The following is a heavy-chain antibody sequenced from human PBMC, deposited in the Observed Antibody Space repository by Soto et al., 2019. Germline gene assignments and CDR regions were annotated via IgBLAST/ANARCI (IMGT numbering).Heavy chain of an antibody. CDR3: ARDKWGDSYYYYYYGMDV. D-gene: IGHD7-27*01. CDR2: IYYSGST. Sequence: KSSETLSLTCTVSGGSVSSGSYYWSWIRQPPGKGLEWIGYIYYSGSTNYNPSLKSRVTISVDTSKNQFSLKLSSVTAADTAVYYCARDKWGDSYYYYYYGMDVWGQGTTVTISS. CDR1: GGSVSSGSYY. J-gene: IGHJ6*02. V-gene: IGHV4-61*01.